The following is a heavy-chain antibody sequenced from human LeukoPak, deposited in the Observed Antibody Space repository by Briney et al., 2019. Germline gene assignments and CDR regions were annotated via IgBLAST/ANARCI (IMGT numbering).Heavy chain of an antibody. CDR1: GFTFSSYA. J-gene: IGHJ4*02. Sequence: GGSLRLSCAASGFTFSSYAMSWVRQAPGKGLEWVSAITGSGGSTYYADSVKGRFTISRDNAKNTLFLQMNSLRGEDTAVYYCARGASNRFNYWGQGTLVTVSS. CDR2: ITGSGGST. CDR3: ARGASNRFNY. V-gene: IGHV3-23*01. D-gene: IGHD1-14*01.